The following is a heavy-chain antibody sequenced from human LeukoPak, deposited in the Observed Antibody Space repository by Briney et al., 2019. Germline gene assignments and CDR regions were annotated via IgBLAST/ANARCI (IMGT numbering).Heavy chain of an antibody. CDR1: GFTFANYA. V-gene: IGHV3-23*01. CDR3: AKARTDMFSLSWFDY. D-gene: IGHD3-10*02. J-gene: IGHJ4*02. CDR2: ISGYGDSK. Sequence: PGGSLRISCAASGFTFANYATSWVRQAPGKGLEWVSGISGYGDSKYYAASVNGRFTISRGNSKNTLYLQMNSLGAEDTAVYYCAKARTDMFSLSWFDYWGQGTLVTVSS.